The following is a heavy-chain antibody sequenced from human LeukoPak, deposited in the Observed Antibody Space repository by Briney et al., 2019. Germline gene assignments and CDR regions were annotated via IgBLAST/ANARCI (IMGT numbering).Heavy chain of an antibody. CDR2: ISYDGSNK. D-gene: IGHD3/OR15-3a*01. Sequence: GRSLRLSCAASGFTFSNFAMHWVRQAPGKGLEWVAVISYDGSNKFYSDPVKGRFTISRDNSQNTLYVQMDSLRDEDTAVYYCARDWTGTPDYWGQGTLITVPS. CDR1: GFTFSNFA. J-gene: IGHJ4*02. V-gene: IGHV3-30*04. CDR3: ARDWTGTPDY.